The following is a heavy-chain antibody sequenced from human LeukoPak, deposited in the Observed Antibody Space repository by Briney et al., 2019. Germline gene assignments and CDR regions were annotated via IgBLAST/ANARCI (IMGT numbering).Heavy chain of an antibody. CDR1: GYIFTNFA. Sequence: ASVKVSCKASGYIFTNFAMNWVRQAPGQGLEWMGWINTNNGNPTYAQGFTGRFVFSLDTSVSTAYLQISSLKAEDTAVYYCAREQKGPRPGFDYWGQGTLVTVSS. D-gene: IGHD6-6*01. V-gene: IGHV7-4-1*02. J-gene: IGHJ4*02. CDR2: INTNNGNP. CDR3: AREQKGPRPGFDY.